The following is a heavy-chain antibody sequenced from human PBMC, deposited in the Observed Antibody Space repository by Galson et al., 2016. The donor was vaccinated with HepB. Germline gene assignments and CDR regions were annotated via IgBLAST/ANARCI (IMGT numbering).Heavy chain of an antibody. D-gene: IGHD4-23*01. CDR2: INSDGTIS. CDR3: GRDHSVVLTTAYNWFDP. CDR1: GFAFGSHW. V-gene: IGHV3-74*01. J-gene: IGHJ5*02. Sequence: SLRLSCAASGFAFGSHWMHWVRQVPGEGLVWVSRINSDGTISNYADAVKGRFTISRDDAKNTLYLQMNSLRVEDTAVYYCGRDHSVVLTTAYNWFDPWCQGTLVTVSS.